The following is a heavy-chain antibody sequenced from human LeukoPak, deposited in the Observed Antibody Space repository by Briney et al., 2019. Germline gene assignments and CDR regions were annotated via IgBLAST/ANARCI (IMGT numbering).Heavy chain of an antibody. J-gene: IGHJ6*03. CDR2: INHSGST. V-gene: IGHV4-34*01. Sequence: SETLSLTCAVYGGSFSGYYWSWIRQPPGKGLEWIGEINHSGSTNYNPSLKSRVTISVDTSKNQFSLKLSSVTAADTAVYYCARGPLVGTIFGVVYYYYYMDVWGKGTTVTVSS. D-gene: IGHD3-3*01. CDR3: ARGPLVGTIFGVVYYYYYMDV. CDR1: GGSFSGYY.